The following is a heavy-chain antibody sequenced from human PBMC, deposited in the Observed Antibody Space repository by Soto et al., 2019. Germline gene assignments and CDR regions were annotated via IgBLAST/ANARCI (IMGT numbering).Heavy chain of an antibody. D-gene: IGHD2-2*01. J-gene: IGHJ4*02. CDR3: ARDLHCSSTSCADY. Sequence: SETLSLTCTVSGGSISSGDYYWSWIRQPPGKGLEWIGYIYYSGSTYYNPSLKSRVTISVDTSKNQFSLKLSSVTAADTAVYYCARDLHCSSTSCADYWGQGTLGTAPQ. V-gene: IGHV4-30-4*01. CDR2: IYYSGST. CDR1: GGSISSGDYY.